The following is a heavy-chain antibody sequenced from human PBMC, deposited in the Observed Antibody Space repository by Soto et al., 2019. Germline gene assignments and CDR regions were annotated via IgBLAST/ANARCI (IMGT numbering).Heavy chain of an antibody. V-gene: IGHV3-49*04. D-gene: IGHD6-25*01. CDR3: TRGGYCDSTLYYYYCMDV. J-gene: IGHJ6*02. CDR2: IRSKAYGGTT. Sequence: GGSLRLSCAASGFTFSSYAMSWVRQAPGKGLEWAGFIRSKAYGGTTEYAASVKGRFTISRDDSKSIAYLQMNSLKTEDTAVYYCTRGGYCDSTLYYYYCMDVWGQGTPVTVSS. CDR1: GFTFSSYA.